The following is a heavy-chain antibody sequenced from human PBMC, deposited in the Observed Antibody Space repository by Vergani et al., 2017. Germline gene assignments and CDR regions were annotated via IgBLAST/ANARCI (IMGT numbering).Heavy chain of an antibody. CDR2: IGTAGDT. D-gene: IGHD3-10*01. CDR3: ARDFSPWFGETPGFDY. V-gene: IGHV3-13*01. J-gene: IGHJ4*02. Sequence: EVQLVESGGGLVQPGGSLRLSCAASGFTFSSYDMHWVRQATGKGLEWVSAIGTAGDTYYPGSVKGRFTISRENAKNSLYLQMNSLRAEDTAVYYCARDFSPWFGETPGFDYWGQGTLVTVSS. CDR1: GFTFSSYD.